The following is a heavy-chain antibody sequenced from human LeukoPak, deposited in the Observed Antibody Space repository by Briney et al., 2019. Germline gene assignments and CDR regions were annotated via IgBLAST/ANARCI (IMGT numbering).Heavy chain of an antibody. D-gene: IGHD4-23*01. CDR3: AKGGYGANSGGFDP. Sequence: PGRSLRLSCAASGFTFDNYAMHWVRQAPGRGLEWVSGISWNSGSIAYADSVKGRFTISRDDAKNSLHLQMNSLRPEDTALYYCAKGGYGANSGGFDPWGQGTLVTVSS. V-gene: IGHV3-9*01. CDR1: GFTFDNYA. J-gene: IGHJ5*02. CDR2: ISWNSGSI.